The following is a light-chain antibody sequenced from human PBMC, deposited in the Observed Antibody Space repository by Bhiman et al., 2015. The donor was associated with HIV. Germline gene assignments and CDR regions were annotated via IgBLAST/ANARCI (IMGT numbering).Light chain of an antibody. CDR2: RNH. J-gene: IGLJ3*02. V-gene: IGLV1-47*01. CDR3: QSYDNSLSGGV. CDR1: SSNIGDNY. Sequence: QSVLTQPPSASGTPGQTVNISCSGGSSNIGDNYVYWYQQLPGTTPKLLIYRNHQRPSGVPDRFSGSKSGSSASLAITGLQAEDEADYYCQSYDNSLSGGVFGGGTKLTVL.